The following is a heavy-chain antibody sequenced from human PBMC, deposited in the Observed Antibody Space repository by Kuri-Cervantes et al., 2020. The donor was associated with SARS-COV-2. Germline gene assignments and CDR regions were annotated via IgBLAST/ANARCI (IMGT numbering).Heavy chain of an antibody. CDR2: ISYDGSNK. V-gene: IGHV3-30-3*01. CDR3: ARDPHLFTYAFDI. CDR1: GFTFSSYA. J-gene: IGHJ3*02. Sequence: GESLKISCAASGFTFSSYAMHWVRQAPGKGLEWVAVISYDGSNKYYADSVKGRFTISRDNSKNTLYLQMNRLRAEDTAVYYCARDPHLFTYAFDIWGQGIMVTVSS.